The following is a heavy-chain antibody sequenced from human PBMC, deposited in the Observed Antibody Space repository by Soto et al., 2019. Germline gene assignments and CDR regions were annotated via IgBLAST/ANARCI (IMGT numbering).Heavy chain of an antibody. V-gene: IGHV4-39*01. CDR2: IYYSGST. CDR1: GGSISSSSYY. J-gene: IGHJ3*02. CDR3: ASGDYDYIWGSYRFAFDI. D-gene: IGHD3-16*02. Sequence: SETLSLTCTVSGGSISSSSYYWGWIRQPPGKGLEWIGSIYYSGSTYYNPSLKSRVTISVDTSKNQFSLKLSSVTAADTAVYYCASGDYDYIWGSYRFAFDIWGQGTMVTVSS.